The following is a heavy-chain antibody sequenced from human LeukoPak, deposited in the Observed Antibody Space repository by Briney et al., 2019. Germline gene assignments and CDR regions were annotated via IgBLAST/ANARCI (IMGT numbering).Heavy chain of an antibody. CDR3: AREGFGEPMNNWFDP. V-gene: IGHV4-4*07. CDR1: GGSISSYY. Sequence: PSETLSLTCTVYGGSISSYYWSWIRQPAGKGLEWIGRIYTSGSTNYNPSLKSRVTIPVDTSKNQFSLKLSSVTAEDTAVYYCAREGFGEPMNNWFDPWGQGTLVTVSS. J-gene: IGHJ5*02. D-gene: IGHD3-10*01. CDR2: IYTSGST.